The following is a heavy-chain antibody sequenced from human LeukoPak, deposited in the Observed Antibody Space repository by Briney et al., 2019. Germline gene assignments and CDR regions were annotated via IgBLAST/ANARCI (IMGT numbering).Heavy chain of an antibody. CDR1: GFSLSSEGVA. CDR2: IFWDGNQ. J-gene: IGHJ4*02. V-gene: IGHV2-5*02. Sequence: SGPTLVNPTQTLTLTCTISGFSLSSEGVAVGWIRQPPGKALECLALIFWDGNQHYSPSPKNRLTLTRDTSKNQVVLTMANMDPVDTATYYCAHRTYGPFHYWGQGTLVTVSS. CDR3: AHRTYGPFHY. D-gene: IGHD2-8*01.